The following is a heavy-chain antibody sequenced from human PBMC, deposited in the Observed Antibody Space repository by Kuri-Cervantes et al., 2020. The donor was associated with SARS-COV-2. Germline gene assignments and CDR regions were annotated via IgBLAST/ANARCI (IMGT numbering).Heavy chain of an antibody. CDR2: INPSGGST. CDR1: GYTFTSYY. Sequence: ASVKVSCKASGYTFTSYYMHWVRQAPGQGLEWMGIINPSGGSTSYAQKFQGRVTMTRDTSTSTVYMELSSLRSEDTAVYYCARDVFPAYHYDSSGPTPGMWWGQGTLVTVSS. CDR3: ARDVFPAYHYDSSGPTPGMW. D-gene: IGHD3-22*01. V-gene: IGHV1-46*01. J-gene: IGHJ4*02.